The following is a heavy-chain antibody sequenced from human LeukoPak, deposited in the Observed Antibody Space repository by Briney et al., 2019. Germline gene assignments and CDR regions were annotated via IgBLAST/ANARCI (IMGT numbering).Heavy chain of an antibody. Sequence: GGSLRLSCAASGFTFSSYAMSWVRQAPGKGLEWVSAISGSGGSTYYADSVKGRFTISRDNSKNTLYLQMNSLRAEDTAVYYCAKVGTSTGYSSSWYAPATGTGNFDLWGRGTLVTVSS. CDR3: AKVGTSTGYSSSWYAPATGTGNFDL. J-gene: IGHJ2*01. CDR1: GFTFSSYA. CDR2: ISGSGGST. D-gene: IGHD6-13*01. V-gene: IGHV3-23*01.